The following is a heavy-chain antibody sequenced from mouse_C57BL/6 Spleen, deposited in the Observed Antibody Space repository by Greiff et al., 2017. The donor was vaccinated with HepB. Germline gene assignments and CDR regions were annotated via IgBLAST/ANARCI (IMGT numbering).Heavy chain of an antibody. CDR1: GYTFTSYW. D-gene: IGHD3-2*02. V-gene: IGHV1-59*01. Sequence: VQLQQPGAELVRPGTSVKLSCKASGYTFTSYWMHWVKQRPGQGLEWIGVIDPSDSYTNYNQKFKGKATLTVDTSSSTAYMQLSSLTSEDSAVYYCARSQLRNFDYWGQGTTLTVSS. CDR3: ARSQLRNFDY. CDR2: IDPSDSYT. J-gene: IGHJ2*01.